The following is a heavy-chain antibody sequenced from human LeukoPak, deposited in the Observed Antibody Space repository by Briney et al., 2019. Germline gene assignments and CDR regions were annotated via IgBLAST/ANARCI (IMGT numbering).Heavy chain of an antibody. CDR1: GGSISSGTYY. D-gene: IGHD7-27*01. V-gene: IGHV4-61*02. CDR3: RMGGGLGIVDY. CDR2: ISTSGST. J-gene: IGHJ4*02. Sequence: SETLSPTCTVSGGSISSGTYYWRWIRQPAGKGLEWIGRISTSGSTDYNPSLKSRVTISVDMSKNQFSLKLSSVTAADTAVYSCRMGGGLGIVDYWGQGTLVTVSS.